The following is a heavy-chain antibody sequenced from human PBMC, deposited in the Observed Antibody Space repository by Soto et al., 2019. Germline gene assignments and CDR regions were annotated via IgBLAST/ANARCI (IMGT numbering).Heavy chain of an antibody. J-gene: IGHJ5*02. D-gene: IGHD1-1*01. CDR2: INPSGGST. V-gene: IGHV1-46*01. CDR1: GXTFTSYY. CDR3: ARDPRQEERRSRSPAPKDWFDP. Sequence: GASVKVSCKASGXTFTSYYMHWVRQAPGQGLEWMGIINPSGGSTSYAQKFQGRVTMTRDTSTSTVYMELSSLRSEDTAVYYCARDPRQEERRSRSPAPKDWFDPWGQGTLVTVSS.